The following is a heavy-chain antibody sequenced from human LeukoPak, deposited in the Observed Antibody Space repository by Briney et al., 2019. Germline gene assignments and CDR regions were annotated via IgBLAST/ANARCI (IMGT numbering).Heavy chain of an antibody. D-gene: IGHD2-8*02. CDR1: GFTFGSYA. V-gene: IGHV3-33*01. J-gene: IGHJ4*02. Sequence: GGSLTLSCAASGFTFGSYAMHWVRQAPGKGLEWVGLVSYDGGNTYYGDSVRGRFSIPRDNSKNTVYLQMNSPRADDSALYYCVRDVGVGTGIYYYFDYWGQGTLVTVSS. CDR3: VRDVGVGTGIYYYFDY. CDR2: VSYDGGNT.